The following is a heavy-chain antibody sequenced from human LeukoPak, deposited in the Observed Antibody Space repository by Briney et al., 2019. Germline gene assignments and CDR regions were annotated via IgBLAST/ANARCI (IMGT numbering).Heavy chain of an antibody. D-gene: IGHD6-13*01. V-gene: IGHV4-4*07. Sequence: SETLSLTCTVSGGSISSYYWSWIRQPAGKELERIGRIYTSGSTNYNPSLKSRVTMSVDTSKKQFSLKLSSVTAADTAVYYCARDSSSFHDAFDIWGQGTMVTVSS. CDR1: GGSISSYY. J-gene: IGHJ3*02. CDR3: ARDSSSFHDAFDI. CDR2: IYTSGST.